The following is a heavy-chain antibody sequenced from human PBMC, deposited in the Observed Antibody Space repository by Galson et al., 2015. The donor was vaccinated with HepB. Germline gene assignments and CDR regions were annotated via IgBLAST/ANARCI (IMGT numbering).Heavy chain of an antibody. J-gene: IGHJ5*02. CDR3: ARDLMAGGYGDYGGYSWFDP. V-gene: IGHV1-18*04. Sequence: SVKVSCKASGYTFTGYGISWVRQAPGQGLEWMGWISAYNGNTNYARKLQGRVTMTTDTSTSTAYMELRSLRSDDTAVYYCARDLMAGGYGDYGGYSWFDPWGQGTLVTVSS. CDR2: ISAYNGNT. D-gene: IGHD4-17*01. CDR1: GYTFTGYG.